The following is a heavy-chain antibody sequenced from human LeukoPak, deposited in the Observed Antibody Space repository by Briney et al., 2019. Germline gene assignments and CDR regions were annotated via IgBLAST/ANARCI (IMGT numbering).Heavy chain of an antibody. J-gene: IGHJ4*02. CDR3: AREVRGPQSRVGATSAAFDY. Sequence: GGSLRLSCAASGFTFSSYAMHWVRQAPGKGLEWVAVISYDGSNKYYADSVKGRFTISRDNSKNTLYLQMNSLRAEDTAVYYCAREVRGPQSRVGATSAAFDYWGQGTLVTVSS. D-gene: IGHD1-26*01. V-gene: IGHV3-30-3*01. CDR2: ISYDGSNK. CDR1: GFTFSSYA.